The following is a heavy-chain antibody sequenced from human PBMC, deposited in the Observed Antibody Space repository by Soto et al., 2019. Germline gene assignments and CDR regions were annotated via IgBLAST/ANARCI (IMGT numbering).Heavy chain of an antibody. J-gene: IGHJ5*02. CDR2: ISYDGSNK. V-gene: IGHV3-30-3*01. Sequence: GGSLRLSCAASGFTFSSYAMHWVRQVPGKGLEWVAVISYDGSNKYYADSVKGRFTISRDNSKNTLYLQMNSLRAEDTAVYYCARDRGQNTMVRGVVFGMFWFDPWGQGTLVTVSS. D-gene: IGHD3-10*01. CDR3: ARDRGQNTMVRGVVFGMFWFDP. CDR1: GFTFSSYA.